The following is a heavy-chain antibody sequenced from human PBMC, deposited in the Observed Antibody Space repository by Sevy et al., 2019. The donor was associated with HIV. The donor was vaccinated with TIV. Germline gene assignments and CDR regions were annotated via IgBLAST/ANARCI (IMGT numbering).Heavy chain of an antibody. CDR3: AKHYIHDIADGWYFDL. V-gene: IGHV3-23*01. J-gene: IGHJ2*01. D-gene: IGHD6-13*01. Sequence: WGSLRLSCAASGFTFNNYAMSWVRQAPGKGLEGKGLEWVSTISGGGGATYYADPVRGRITISRYNSKNTVYLQVNSLRLEDTAVYYCAKHYIHDIADGWYFDLWGRGTLVTVSS. CDR1: GFTFNNYA. CDR2: ISGGGGAT.